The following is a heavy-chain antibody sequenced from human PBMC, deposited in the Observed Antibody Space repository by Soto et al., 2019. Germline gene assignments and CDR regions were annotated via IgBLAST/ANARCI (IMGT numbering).Heavy chain of an antibody. V-gene: IGHV3-23*01. J-gene: IGHJ3*02. CDR2: ISGSGGST. CDR1: GFTFSSYW. D-gene: IGHD3-3*01. CDR3: AKDRDYDFWSGYDAFDI. Sequence: GGALRLSCAASGFTFSSYWMHLVRQAPGEGLEWVSAISGSGGSTYYADSVKGRFTISRDNSKNTLYLQMNSLRAEDTAVYYCAKDRDYDFWSGYDAFDIWGQGTMVTVSS.